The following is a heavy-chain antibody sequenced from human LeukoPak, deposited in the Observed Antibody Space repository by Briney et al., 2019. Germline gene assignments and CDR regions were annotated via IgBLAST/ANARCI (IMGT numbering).Heavy chain of an antibody. Sequence: ASVKVSCKASGYTFTGYYMHWVRQAPGQGLEWMGWINPNSGGTNYAQKLQGRVTMTTDTSTSTAYMELSSLRSEDTAVYYCARGIRVAAPYYYYYMDVWGKGTTVTVSS. CDR1: GYTFTGYY. CDR2: INPNSGGT. V-gene: IGHV1-2*02. CDR3: ARGIRVAAPYYYYYMDV. D-gene: IGHD6-13*01. J-gene: IGHJ6*03.